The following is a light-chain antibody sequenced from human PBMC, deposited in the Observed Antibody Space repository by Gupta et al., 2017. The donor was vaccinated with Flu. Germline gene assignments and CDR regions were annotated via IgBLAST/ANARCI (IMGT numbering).Light chain of an antibody. Sequence: QAVLTQPSSLSASPGASASLTCTLRSDINVGTYTIYWFQQKPRSPPQFLLKYKSDSNKKQGSGVTSRFAGSKDASDNAGSLRISGLRSDEEAEYFCMMWQKSTGEFGGGTNLTVL. V-gene: IGLV5-45*03. CDR2: YKSDSNK. J-gene: IGLJ3*02. CDR3: MMWQKSTGE. CDR1: SDINVGTYT.